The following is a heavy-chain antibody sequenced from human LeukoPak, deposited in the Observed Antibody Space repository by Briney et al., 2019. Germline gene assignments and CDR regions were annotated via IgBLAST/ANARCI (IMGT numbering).Heavy chain of an antibody. V-gene: IGHV3-9*01. CDR2: ISWNSGSI. Sequence: GRSLRLSCAAFGFTFDDYATHWVRQAPGKGLEWVSSISWNSGSIGYADSVKGRFTISRDNAKNSLYLQMNSLRAEDTALYYCAKSRGSNWPRYFDLWGRGTLITVSS. J-gene: IGHJ2*01. D-gene: IGHD6-13*01. CDR1: GFTFDDYA. CDR3: AKSRGSNWPRYFDL.